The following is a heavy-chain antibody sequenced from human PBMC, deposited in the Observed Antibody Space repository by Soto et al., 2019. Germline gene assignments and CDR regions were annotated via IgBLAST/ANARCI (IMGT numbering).Heavy chain of an antibody. CDR1: SGSISSSNW. CDR2: IYHTGST. Sequence: SETLSLTCAVPSGSISSSNWWTWVRQPPGKGLEWIGDIYHTGSTNYNPSLKSRVTISVDKSKNQFSLKLSSLTAADTAAYYCARHNRGGDFDWSRPYLDYWGQGTLVTVSS. V-gene: IGHV4-4*02. D-gene: IGHD3-9*01. J-gene: IGHJ4*02. CDR3: ARHNRGGDFDWSRPYLDY.